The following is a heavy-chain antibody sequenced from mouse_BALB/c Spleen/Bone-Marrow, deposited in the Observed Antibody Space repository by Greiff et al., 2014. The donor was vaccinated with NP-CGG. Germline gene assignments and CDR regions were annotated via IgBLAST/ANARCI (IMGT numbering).Heavy chain of an antibody. D-gene: IGHD4-1*01. V-gene: IGHV2-3*01. CDR3: AKANWAPFDY. CDR2: IWGDGST. J-gene: IGHJ2*01. Sequence: QGQLKGAGTGLGAPSQSLSITSTVSGVSLTSYGVRCVRQPPGKGLEWLGVIWGDGSTNYHSALISRLSISKDNSKSQIFLKLNSLQTDDTATYYCAKANWAPFDYWGQGTTLTVSS. CDR1: GVSLTSYG.